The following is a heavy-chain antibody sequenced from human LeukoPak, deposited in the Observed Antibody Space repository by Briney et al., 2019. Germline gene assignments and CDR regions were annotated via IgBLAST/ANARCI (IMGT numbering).Heavy chain of an antibody. CDR1: GFIFSNYG. V-gene: IGHV3-33*01. CDR2: IWYDGSTK. D-gene: IGHD2-21*02. CDR3: ARAFGDNVSSAPLIDY. Sequence: GGSLRLCCAASGFIFSNYGIHWVRQAPGKGLEWVGVIWYDGSTKYNPDSVKGRFTISRDSSKNTVNLQMNRLRAEDTAVYYCARAFGDNVSSAPLIDYWGQGTLVTVSS. J-gene: IGHJ4*02.